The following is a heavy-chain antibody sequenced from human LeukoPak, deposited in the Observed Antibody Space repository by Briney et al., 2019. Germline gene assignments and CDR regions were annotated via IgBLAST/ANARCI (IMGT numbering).Heavy chain of an antibody. D-gene: IGHD3-10*01. J-gene: IGHJ6*03. CDR2: INHSGST. Sequence: SETLSLTCAVYGGSFSGYYWSWIRQPPGKGLEWIGEINHSGSTNYNPSLKSRATISVDTSKNQFSLKLSSVTAADTAVYYCARYRFVTMVRGVMDVWGKGTTVTISS. CDR3: ARYRFVTMVRGVMDV. V-gene: IGHV4-34*01. CDR1: GGSFSGYY.